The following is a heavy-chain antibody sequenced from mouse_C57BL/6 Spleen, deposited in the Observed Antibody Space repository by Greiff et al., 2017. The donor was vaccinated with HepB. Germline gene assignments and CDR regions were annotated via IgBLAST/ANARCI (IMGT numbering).Heavy chain of an antibody. CDR1: GYTFTSYW. Sequence: QVHVKQSGAELVKPGASVKMSCKASGYTFTSYWITWVKQRPGQGLEWIGDIYPGSGSTNYNEKFKSKATLTVDTSSSTAYMQLSSLTSEDSAVYYCARSFDYDEGYFDVWGTGTTVTVSS. V-gene: IGHV1-55*01. CDR2: IYPGSGST. J-gene: IGHJ1*03. CDR3: ARSFDYDEGYFDV. D-gene: IGHD2-4*01.